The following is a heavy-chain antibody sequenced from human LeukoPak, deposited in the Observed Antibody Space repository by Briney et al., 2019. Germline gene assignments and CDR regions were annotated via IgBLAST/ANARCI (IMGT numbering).Heavy chain of an antibody. V-gene: IGHV5-51*01. D-gene: IGHD4-11*01. J-gene: IGHJ5*02. CDR3: ARQRADDYSPYTFNWFDP. Sequence: GESLKISCKGSGYSFTSYWIGWVRQMPGKGLEWMGIIYPGDSDTRYSPSFQGQVTISADKSISTAYLQWSSLKASDTAMYCCARQRADDYSPYTFNWFDPWGQGTLVTVSS. CDR1: GYSFTSYW. CDR2: IYPGDSDT.